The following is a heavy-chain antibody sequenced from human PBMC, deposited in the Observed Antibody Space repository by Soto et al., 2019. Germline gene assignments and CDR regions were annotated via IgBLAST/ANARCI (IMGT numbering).Heavy chain of an antibody. CDR3: ARARIAFDM. D-gene: IGHD2-15*01. CDR1: GGSISSGGYY. V-gene: IGHV4-31*02. Sequence: SETRSLTXTVSGGSISSGGYYWSWIRQHPGKGLEWIGYIYYSGSTYYNPSLKSRVTISVDTSKNQFSLKLSSVTAAGWARDCCARARIAFDMWGQGTMVTVSS. CDR2: IYYSGST. J-gene: IGHJ3*02.